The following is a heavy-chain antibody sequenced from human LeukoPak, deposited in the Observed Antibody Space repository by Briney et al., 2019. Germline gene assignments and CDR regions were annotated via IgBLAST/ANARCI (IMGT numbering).Heavy chain of an antibody. J-gene: IGHJ5*02. Sequence: ASVKVSCKVSGYTLTELSMHWVRQAPGKGLGWMGGFDPEDGETIYAQKFQGRVTMSEDTSTDTAYMDMSSQGSEDTAMYYCATGWIPITMVRGAQNWFVPWGQGDLFTVSS. CDR1: GYTLTELS. CDR2: FDPEDGET. D-gene: IGHD3-10*01. V-gene: IGHV1-24*01. CDR3: ATGWIPITMVRGAQNWFVP.